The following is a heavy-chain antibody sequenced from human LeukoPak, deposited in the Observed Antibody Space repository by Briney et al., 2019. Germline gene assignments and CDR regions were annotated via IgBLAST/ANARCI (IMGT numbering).Heavy chain of an antibody. J-gene: IGHJ4*02. CDR3: ARDYYGSGSYYKPFDY. V-gene: IGHV1-69*13. CDR2: IIPIFGTA. Sequence: SVKVSCKASGGTFSSYAISWVRQAPGQGLEWMGGIIPIFGTANYAQKFQGRVTITADESTSTAYMELSSLRSEDTAAYYCARDYYGSGSYYKPFDYWGQGTLVTVSS. CDR1: GGTFSSYA. D-gene: IGHD3-10*01.